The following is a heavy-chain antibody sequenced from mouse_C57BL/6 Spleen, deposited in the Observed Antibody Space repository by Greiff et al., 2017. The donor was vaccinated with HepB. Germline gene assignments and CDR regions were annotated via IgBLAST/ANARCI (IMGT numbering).Heavy chain of an antibody. CDR1: GYAFSSYW. V-gene: IGHV1-80*01. CDR3: ARGITTVVATNWYFDV. CDR2: IYPGDGDT. Sequence: QVQLQQSGAELVKPGASVKISCKASGYAFSSYWMNWVKQRPGKGLEWIGQIYPGDGDTNYNVKFKGKATLTADKSSSTAYMQLSSLTSEDSAVYFCARGITTVVATNWYFDVWGTGTTVTVSS. J-gene: IGHJ1*03. D-gene: IGHD1-1*01.